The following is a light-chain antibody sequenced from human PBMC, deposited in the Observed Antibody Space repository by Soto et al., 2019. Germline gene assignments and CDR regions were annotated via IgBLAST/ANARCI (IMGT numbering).Light chain of an antibody. CDR3: SSYTSSSIV. CDR2: DVS. Sequence: QSVLTQPASVSGSPGQWITISCTGTSSDVGGYNYVSWYQQHPGKAPKLMIYDVSNRPSGVSNRFSGSKSGNTASLTISGLQAEDEADYYCSSYTSSSIVFGGGTKLTVL. CDR1: SSDVGGYNY. J-gene: IGLJ2*01. V-gene: IGLV2-14*01.